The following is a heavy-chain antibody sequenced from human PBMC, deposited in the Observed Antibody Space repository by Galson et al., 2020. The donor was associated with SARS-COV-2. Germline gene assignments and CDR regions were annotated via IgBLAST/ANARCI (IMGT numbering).Heavy chain of an antibody. CDR3: ARTYYYDSSGYYYVWEKFDP. Sequence: SETLSLTCAVYGGSFSGYYWSWIRQPPGKGLEWIGEINHSGSTNYNPSLKSRVTISVDTSKNQFSLKLSSVTAADTAVYYCARTYYYDSSGYYYVWEKFDPWGQGTLVTVSS. CDR1: GGSFSGYY. CDR2: INHSGST. J-gene: IGHJ5*02. V-gene: IGHV4-34*01. D-gene: IGHD3-22*01.